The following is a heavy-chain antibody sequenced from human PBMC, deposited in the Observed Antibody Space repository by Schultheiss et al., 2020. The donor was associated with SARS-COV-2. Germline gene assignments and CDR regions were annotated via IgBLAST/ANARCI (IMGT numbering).Heavy chain of an antibody. V-gene: IGHV4-39*07. Sequence: SQTLSLTCTVSGGSISSGGYYWSWIRQSPGKGLEWIGEINQSGGTNHNPSLKSRVTISVDTSRNQFSLKVNSATAADTAVYYCARGRISMVRGVTGAQDYWGQGTLVTVSS. D-gene: IGHD3-10*01. CDR1: GGSISSGGYY. CDR2: INQSGGT. CDR3: ARGRISMVRGVTGAQDY. J-gene: IGHJ4*02.